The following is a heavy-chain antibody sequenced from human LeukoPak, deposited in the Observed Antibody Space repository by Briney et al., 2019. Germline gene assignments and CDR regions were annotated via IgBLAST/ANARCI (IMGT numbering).Heavy chain of an antibody. J-gene: IGHJ5*02. V-gene: IGHV4-61*02. Sequence: SETLSLTCTVSGGSISRGSCYWSWIRQPAGKGLEWIGRIYTSGSTNYNPSLKSRVTISIDKSKNQFSLNLSSVTATDTAVYYCASSGTYFSWFDPWGQGTLVTVSS. CDR3: ASSGTYFSWFDP. CDR2: IYTSGST. CDR1: GGSISRGSCY. D-gene: IGHD1-26*01.